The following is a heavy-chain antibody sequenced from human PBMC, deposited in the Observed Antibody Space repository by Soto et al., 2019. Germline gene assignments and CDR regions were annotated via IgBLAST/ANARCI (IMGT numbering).Heavy chain of an antibody. J-gene: IGHJ5*02. CDR2: ASPDGTST. Sequence: PGGSLRLSCAVSGFTFSNFWMHWFRQAPGKGLEWVSRASPDGTSTSYADSVKGRFTISRDNAKNTLIMQMNSLRAEDTAVYYCTRHGSGDFFLFDPWGQGTLVTVSS. CDR3: TRHGSGDFFLFDP. D-gene: IGHD5-12*01. CDR1: GFTFSNFW. V-gene: IGHV3-74*01.